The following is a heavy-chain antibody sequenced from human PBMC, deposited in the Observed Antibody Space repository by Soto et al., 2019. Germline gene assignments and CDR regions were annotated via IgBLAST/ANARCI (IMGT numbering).Heavy chain of an antibody. V-gene: IGHV1-69*12. Sequence: QVQLVQSGAEVKKPGSSVKVSCKASGGTFSSYAISWVRQAPGQGLEWMGGIIPIFGTANYAQKFQGRVTITADESTSTAYMELSSLRSEDTAVYYCATRGVLVPAAMEYYYGMDVWGQGTTVTVSS. CDR2: IIPIFGTA. J-gene: IGHJ6*02. CDR1: GGTFSSYA. CDR3: ATRGVLVPAAMEYYYGMDV. D-gene: IGHD2-2*01.